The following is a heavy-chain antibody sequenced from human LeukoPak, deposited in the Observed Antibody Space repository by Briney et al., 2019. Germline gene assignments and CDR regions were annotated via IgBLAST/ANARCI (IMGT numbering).Heavy chain of an antibody. CDR3: ARQGSYGDLAAYFQD. Sequence: GSLRLSCAASGFTFSIYGMHWVRQAPGKGLEWVAVILYDGSDKYYADSVKGRLTLSRDNSKNTVYLQMNSLRVEDTAVYYCARQGSYGDLAAYFQDWGQGTLVTVSS. CDR1: GFTFSIYG. CDR2: ILYDGSDK. J-gene: IGHJ1*01. V-gene: IGHV3-30*19. D-gene: IGHD3-10*01.